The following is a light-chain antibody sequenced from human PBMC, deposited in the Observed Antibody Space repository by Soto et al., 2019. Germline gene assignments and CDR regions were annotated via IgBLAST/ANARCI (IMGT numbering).Light chain of an antibody. V-gene: IGKV3-15*01. CDR3: QQYNTWRT. CDR1: QSVSSN. J-gene: IGKJ2*02. Sequence: EIVMTQSPATLSVSPGERATLSCRASQSVSSNLAWYQQKPGHAPRLLIYGASTRATGIPASFSGSGSETELTLTIISLQSEDVAFYYCQQYNTWRTFGQGTKLEIK. CDR2: GAS.